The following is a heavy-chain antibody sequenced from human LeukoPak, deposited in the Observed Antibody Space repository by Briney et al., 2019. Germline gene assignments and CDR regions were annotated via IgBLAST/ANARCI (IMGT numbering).Heavy chain of an antibody. V-gene: IGHV3-53*01. D-gene: IGHD6-19*01. CDR1: GFTVSSNY. CDR2: IYTGGSR. J-gene: IGHJ4*02. CDR3: ATGRYSSGWSY. Sequence: QAGGSLSLSCAASGFTVSSNYLSWVRKAQGMGLEWVSFIYTGGSRYSADFVSGGITISRDNTKNTLYLQMNSLRGEDTAVYYCATGRYSSGWSYWGQGTLVTVSS.